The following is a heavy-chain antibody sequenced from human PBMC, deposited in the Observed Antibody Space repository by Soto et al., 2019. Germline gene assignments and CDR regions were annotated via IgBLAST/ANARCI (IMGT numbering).Heavy chain of an antibody. Sequence: SETLSLTCTVSGGSISSGGYYWSWIRQHPGKGLEWIGYIYYSGSTYYNPSLKSRVTISVDTSKNQFSLKLSSVTAADTAVYYCARVEWVEYYDILTGPYYFDYWGQGTLVTVSS. CDR1: GGSISSGGYY. V-gene: IGHV4-31*03. CDR2: IYYSGST. J-gene: IGHJ4*02. CDR3: ARVEWVEYYDILTGPYYFDY. D-gene: IGHD3-9*01.